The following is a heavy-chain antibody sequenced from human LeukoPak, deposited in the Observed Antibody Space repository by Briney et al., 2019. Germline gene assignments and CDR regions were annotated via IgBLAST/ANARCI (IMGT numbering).Heavy chain of an antibody. CDR3: ARRSGDWRDAFDI. J-gene: IGHJ3*02. CDR2: INTDGSST. D-gene: IGHD2-21*01. V-gene: IGHV3-74*01. CDR1: GFTFSSYW. Sequence: PGGSLRLSCAASGFTFSSYWMHWVRQAPGKGLVWVSRINTDGSSTSYADSVKGRFTISRENAKNTLYLQMNSLRAEDTAVYYCARRSGDWRDAFDIWGQGTMVTVSS.